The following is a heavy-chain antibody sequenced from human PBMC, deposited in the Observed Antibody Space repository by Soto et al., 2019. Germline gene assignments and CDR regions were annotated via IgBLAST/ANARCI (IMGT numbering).Heavy chain of an antibody. Sequence: EVQLVESGGGLVQPGGSLRLSCAASGFTCFAYWIHWVRQVPGKGLVWVSRINSDGSHTSYADSVRGRFTISRDNSKNTVYLQMNSLTAEDTAVYYCAKEGDYGHYPGENRFDSWGQGRLVTVSS. CDR3: AKEGDYGHYPGENRFDS. V-gene: IGHV3-74*01. CDR2: INSDGSHT. CDR1: GFTCFAYW. D-gene: IGHD4-17*01. J-gene: IGHJ5*01.